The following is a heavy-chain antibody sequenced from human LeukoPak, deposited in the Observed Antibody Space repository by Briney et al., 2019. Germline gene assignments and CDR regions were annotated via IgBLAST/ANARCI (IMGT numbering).Heavy chain of an antibody. CDR2: ISSSSSYI. J-gene: IGHJ4*02. D-gene: IGHD6-13*01. CDR3: ARDGYSSSWFDY. CDR1: GFTFSSYS. V-gene: IGHV3-21*01. Sequence: GGSLTLSCAASGFTFSSYSMNWVCQAPGKGLEWVSSISSSSSYIYYADSVKGRFTISRDNAKNSLYLQMNSLRAEDTAVYYCARDGYSSSWFDYWGQGTLVTVSS.